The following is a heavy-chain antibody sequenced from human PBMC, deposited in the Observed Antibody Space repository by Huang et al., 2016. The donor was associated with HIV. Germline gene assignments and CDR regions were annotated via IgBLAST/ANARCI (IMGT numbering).Heavy chain of an antibody. CDR1: GFDFRVHD. V-gene: IGHV3-30*02. Sequence: QLQLVESGGGVVQPGGSLRLSCVAAGFDFRVHDMPGVRQAPGKGVEWITIIGDGGKNKQYGDSVTGRFTISRDNSKMTLYLQMNGLRPEDTAVYYCAKEEAGRFGAFDIWGQGTMVTVSS. J-gene: IGHJ3*02. CDR2: IGDGGKNK. CDR3: AKEEAGRFGAFDI. D-gene: IGHD3-10*01.